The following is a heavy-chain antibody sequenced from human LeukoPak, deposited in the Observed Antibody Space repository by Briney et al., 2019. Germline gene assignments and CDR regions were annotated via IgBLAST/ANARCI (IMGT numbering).Heavy chain of an antibody. V-gene: IGHV1-2*02. D-gene: IGHD6-13*01. Sequence: ASVKVSCKASGYTFTGYYMHWVRQAPGQGLEWMGWINPNSGGTNYAQKFQGRVTMTRDTSISTAYMELSSLRSEDTAVYYCARHDYISSWYWAPPFDYWGQGTLVTVSS. CDR3: ARHDYISSWYWAPPFDY. CDR1: GYTFTGYY. J-gene: IGHJ4*02. CDR2: INPNSGGT.